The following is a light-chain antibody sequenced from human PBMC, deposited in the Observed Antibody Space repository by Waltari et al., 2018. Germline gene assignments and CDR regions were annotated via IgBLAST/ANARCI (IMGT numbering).Light chain of an antibody. CDR1: QDIKND. J-gene: IGKJ1*01. CDR3: LQDYNYPRA. V-gene: IGKV1-6*01. Sequence: AIQMTQSPSSLSASVGDRVTITCRASQDIKNDLGWYQQKPGKAPKLLIKAASRLQTGVPSRFSVSASGTDFTLTISSLQPEDFATYYCLQDYNYPRAFGQGTKVEIK. CDR2: AAS.